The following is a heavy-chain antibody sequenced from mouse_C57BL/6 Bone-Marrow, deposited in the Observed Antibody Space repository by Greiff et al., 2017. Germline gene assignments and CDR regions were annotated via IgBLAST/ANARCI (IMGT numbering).Heavy chain of an antibody. J-gene: IGHJ1*03. CDR1: GYTFTDYN. CDR3: ARKGGLGRYFDV. Sequence: VQLQQSGPELVKPGASVKMSCKASGYTFTDYNMHWVKQSHGKSLEWIGYINPNNGGTSYNQKFKGKATLTVNKSSSTAYMELRSLTSEDSAVXYCARKGGLGRYFDVWGTGTTVTVS. V-gene: IGHV1-22*01. CDR2: INPNNGGT. D-gene: IGHD3-3*01.